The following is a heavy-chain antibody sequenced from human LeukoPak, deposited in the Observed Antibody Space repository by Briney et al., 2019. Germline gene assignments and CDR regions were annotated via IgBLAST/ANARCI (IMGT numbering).Heavy chain of an antibody. CDR2: ISAYNGNT. CDR3: ARNEMGVFGVVITKYYYYYGMDV. Sequence: ASVKVSCKASGYTFTSYGTSWVRQAPGQGLEWMGWISAYNGNTNYAQKLQGRVTMTTDTSTSTAYMELRSLRSDDTAVYYCARNEMGVFGVVITKYYYYYGMDVWGQGTTVTVSS. CDR1: GYTFTSYG. J-gene: IGHJ6*02. D-gene: IGHD3-3*01. V-gene: IGHV1-18*01.